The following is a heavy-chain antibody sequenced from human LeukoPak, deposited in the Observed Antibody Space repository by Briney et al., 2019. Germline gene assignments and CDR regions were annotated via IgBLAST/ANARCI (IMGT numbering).Heavy chain of an antibody. V-gene: IGHV4-59*01. Sequence: KSSETLSLTSTVSGVSISSYYWSWMRQPPGKGLEWIGYIYYSGSTNYNPSLKSRVTISVDTSKNQLSLKLSSVTAADTAVYYCARDPDGGSPDAFEIWGQGTMVTVSS. J-gene: IGHJ3*02. CDR3: ARDPDGGSPDAFEI. D-gene: IGHD4-23*01. CDR2: IYYSGST. CDR1: GVSISSYY.